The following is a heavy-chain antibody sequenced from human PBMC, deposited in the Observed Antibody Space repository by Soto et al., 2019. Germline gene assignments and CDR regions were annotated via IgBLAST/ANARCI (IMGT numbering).Heavy chain of an antibody. J-gene: IGHJ4*02. D-gene: IGHD3-10*01. V-gene: IGHV3-20*01. CDR3: ARVDPRGFH. CDR2: INWYGGSR. Sequence: EVQLVESGGGVVRPGESLRLSCAASGFTFDAYGMSWVRQAPGKGLEWVSGINWYGGSRGYAASVKGRFTISRDNAKNALYLQMSRRRAEGTALYDCARVDPRGFHWGPGPLVTVSS. CDR1: GFTFDAYG.